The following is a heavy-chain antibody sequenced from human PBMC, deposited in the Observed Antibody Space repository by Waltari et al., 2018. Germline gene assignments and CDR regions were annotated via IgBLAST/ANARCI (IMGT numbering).Heavy chain of an antibody. CDR3: ATQPTTVTTGDY. CDR1: GGSFSGYY. V-gene: IGHV4-34*01. Sequence: QVQLQQWGAGLLKPSETLSLTCAVYGGSFSGYYWSWIRQPPGKGLEWIGEISHSGSTNYNPSLKSRVTISVDTSKNQFSLKLSSVTAAYTAVYYCATQPTTVTTGDYWGQGTLVIVSS. D-gene: IGHD4-4*01. CDR2: ISHSGST. J-gene: IGHJ4*02.